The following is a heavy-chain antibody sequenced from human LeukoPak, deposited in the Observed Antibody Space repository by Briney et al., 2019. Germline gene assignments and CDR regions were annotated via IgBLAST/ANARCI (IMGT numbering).Heavy chain of an antibody. Sequence: SSYNWGWIRQPPGKGLEWIGSFDNSGSTYYNPSLKSRVTISVDTSKDQFSLKLTSVTAADTAVYYCARPPGIAAAWFDPWGQGTLVTVSS. V-gene: IGHV4-39*01. CDR3: ARPPGIAAAWFDP. J-gene: IGHJ5*02. CDR2: FDNSGST. CDR1: SSYN. D-gene: IGHD6-13*01.